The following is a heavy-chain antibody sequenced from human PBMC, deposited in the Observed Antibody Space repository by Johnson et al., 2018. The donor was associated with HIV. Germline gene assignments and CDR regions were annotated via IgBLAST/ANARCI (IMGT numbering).Heavy chain of an antibody. D-gene: IGHD2-8*01. J-gene: IGHJ3*02. CDR2: ISSSGSII. CDR3: ARGDCTNGVCPPPRRDAFDI. CDR1: GFTFSDYY. V-gene: IGHV3-11*04. Sequence: QVQLVESGGGLVKPGGSLRLSCAASGFTFSDYYMSWIRQAPGKGLEWVSYISSSGSIIYYADSVKGRFTISRANAKNSLYLQMNSLRAEDTAVYYCARGDCTNGVCPPPRRDAFDIWGQGTMVTVSS.